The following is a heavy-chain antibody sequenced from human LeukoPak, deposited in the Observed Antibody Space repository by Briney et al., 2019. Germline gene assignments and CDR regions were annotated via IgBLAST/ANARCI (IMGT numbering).Heavy chain of an antibody. CDR1: GFTFSSYR. J-gene: IGHJ4*02. CDR2: ISSSSSYI. V-gene: IGHV3-21*01. Sequence: GGSLRLSCAASGFTFSSYRMNWVRQAPVKGLEWVSSISSSSSYIYYADSVKGRFTISRDNAKNSLYLQMNSLRAEDTAVYYCARDEYSYGYFFDYWGQGTLVTVSS. CDR3: ARDEYSYGYFFDY. D-gene: IGHD5-18*01.